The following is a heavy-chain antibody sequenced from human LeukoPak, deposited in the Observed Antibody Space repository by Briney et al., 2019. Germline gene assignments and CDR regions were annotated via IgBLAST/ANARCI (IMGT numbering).Heavy chain of an antibody. V-gene: IGHV4-59*01. J-gene: IGHJ3*02. CDR3: ARGWTQDAFDI. Sequence: SETLSLTCTVSGGSISSYYWSWIRQPPGKGLEWIGYIYYSGSTNYNPSLKSRVTISVDTPKNQFSLKLSSVTAADTAVYYCARGWTQDAFDIWGQGTMVTVSS. CDR2: IYYSGST. D-gene: IGHD1-1*01. CDR1: GGSISSYY.